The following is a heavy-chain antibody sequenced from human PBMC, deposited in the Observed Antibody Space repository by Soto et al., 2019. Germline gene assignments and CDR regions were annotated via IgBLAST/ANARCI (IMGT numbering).Heavy chain of an antibody. J-gene: IGHJ4*02. CDR3: ASDGSSGYPIDY. CDR1: GFTFSSYE. V-gene: IGHV3-48*03. Sequence: VQLVESGGGLVQPGGSLRLSCAASGFTFSSYEMNWVRQAPGKGLDWVSYISTSGSTIYYADSVKGRFTISRDNAKNSLVLQMSSLRAEDTAFYYCASDGSSGYPIDYWGQGTLVIVSS. D-gene: IGHD3-22*01. CDR2: ISTSGSTI.